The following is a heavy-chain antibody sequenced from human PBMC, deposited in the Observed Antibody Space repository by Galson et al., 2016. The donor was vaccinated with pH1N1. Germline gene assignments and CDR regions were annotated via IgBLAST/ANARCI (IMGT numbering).Heavy chain of an antibody. V-gene: IGHV4-39*01. CDR2: IYHSGST. CDR1: GGSIIDNMYY. CDR3: ARHQSGVGGIPFAFDS. J-gene: IGHJ4*02. Sequence: TLSLTCIVSGGSIIDNMYYWSWIRQPPGQGLEWIGSIYHSGSTDYNPSLKSRVTTSVDRSKNQFSLKLTSVTAADTAIYYCARHQSGVGGIPFAFDSWGQGTLVTVSS. D-gene: IGHD3-3*01.